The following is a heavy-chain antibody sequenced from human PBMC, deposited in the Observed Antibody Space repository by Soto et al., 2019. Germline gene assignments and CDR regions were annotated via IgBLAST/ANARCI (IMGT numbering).Heavy chain of an antibody. Sequence: GGSLRLSCAASGFTFSSYGMHWVRQAPGKGLEWVAVIWYDGSNKYYADSVKGRFTISRDNSKNTLYLQMNSLRAEDTAVYYCARDPPPDYGMDVWGQGTTVTVSS. CDR3: ARDPPPDYGMDV. CDR2: IWYDGSNK. CDR1: GFTFSSYG. J-gene: IGHJ6*02. V-gene: IGHV3-33*01.